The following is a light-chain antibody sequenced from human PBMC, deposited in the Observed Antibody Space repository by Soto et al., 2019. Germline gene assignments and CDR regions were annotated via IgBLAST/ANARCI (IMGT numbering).Light chain of an antibody. J-gene: IGKJ4*01. Sequence: EIDLTHFPGTLSLSPWEIATLSCRASQSVSNSYLAWYQQKPGQAPRLFIYGASSRATGIPDRFSGSGSGTFFILTITRLEPEDFAVYYCQQYGGSPLTFGGGTKVDIK. CDR2: GAS. V-gene: IGKV3-20*01. CDR3: QQYGGSPLT. CDR1: QSVSNSY.